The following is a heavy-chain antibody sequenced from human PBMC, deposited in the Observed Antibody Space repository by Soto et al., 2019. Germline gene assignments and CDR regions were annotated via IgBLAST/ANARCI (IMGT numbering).Heavy chain of an antibody. CDR3: ARNRDWFDP. V-gene: IGHV4-34*01. CDR1: GGSFSGYY. Sequence: SETLSLTCAVYGGSFSGYYWSWIRQPPGKGLEWIGEINHSGSTNYNPSLKSRVTISVDTSKNQFSLKLSSVTAADTAVYYCARNRDWFDPWGQGTLVTVSS. J-gene: IGHJ5*02. CDR2: INHSGST.